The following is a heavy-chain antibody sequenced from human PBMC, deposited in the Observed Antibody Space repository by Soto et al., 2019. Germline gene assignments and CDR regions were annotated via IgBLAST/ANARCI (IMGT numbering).Heavy chain of an antibody. CDR1: GFTFSSYW. D-gene: IGHD5-12*01. Sequence: EVPLVESGGGLVQPGGSLRLSCAASGFTFSSYWMHWVRQAPGKGLVWVSRINSDGSSTSYADSVKGRFTISRDNAKNTLYLQMNSLRAEDTAVYYCASHVDIVATDDSVYWGQGTLVTVSS. V-gene: IGHV3-74*01. CDR2: INSDGSST. CDR3: ASHVDIVATDDSVY. J-gene: IGHJ4*02.